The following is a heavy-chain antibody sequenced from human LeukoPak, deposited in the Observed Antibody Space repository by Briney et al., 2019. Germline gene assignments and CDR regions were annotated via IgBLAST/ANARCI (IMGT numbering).Heavy chain of an antibody. CDR1: GGSISSYY. J-gene: IGHJ5*02. Sequence: SETLSLTCTVSGGSISSYYWSWIRQPPGKGLEWIGSIYHSGSTYYNPSPKSRVTISVDTSKNQFSLKLSSVTAADTAVYYCARLGYSYGVGWFDPWGQGTLVTVSS. CDR2: IYHSGST. D-gene: IGHD5-18*01. V-gene: IGHV4-59*01. CDR3: ARLGYSYGVGWFDP.